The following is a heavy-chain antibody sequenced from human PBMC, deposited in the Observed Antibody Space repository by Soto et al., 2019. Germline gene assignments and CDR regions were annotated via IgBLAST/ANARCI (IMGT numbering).Heavy chain of an antibody. CDR3: ARDLEEQPRQRDYYYHMDV. CDR1: GFTFSNYL. J-gene: IGHJ6*03. D-gene: IGHD6-13*01. V-gene: IGHV3-7*01. CDR2: IKKDGSEK. Sequence: EVQLVESEGGWVQPGGSLRLSCAASGFTFSNYLMSWARQAAGKGLEWVANIKKDGSEKYYGDSVEGRFTISSDNSKNSLYLQMNSLRVEDTAVYYCARDLEEQPRQRDYYYHMDVWGKGTAVTVSS.